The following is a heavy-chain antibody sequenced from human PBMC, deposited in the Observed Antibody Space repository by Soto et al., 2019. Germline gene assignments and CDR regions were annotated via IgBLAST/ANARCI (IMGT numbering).Heavy chain of an antibody. CDR3: ATHSIGTSSPPYFDN. J-gene: IGHJ4*02. Sequence: QVQLVQSGAEVKKPGSSVKVSCQASGGTFSGYALTWVRQAPGQGLEWMGEFVPLFGSTNYAQKFAGSITIIPDESTSTGYMELSTLTSEDTAVCYCATHSIGTSSPPYFDNWGQGTLVTVSS. CDR2: FVPLFGST. D-gene: IGHD2-15*01. V-gene: IGHV1-69*01. CDR1: GGTFSGYA.